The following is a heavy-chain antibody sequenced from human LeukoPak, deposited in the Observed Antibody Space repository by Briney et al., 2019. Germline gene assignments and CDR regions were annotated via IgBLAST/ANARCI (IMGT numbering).Heavy chain of an antibody. D-gene: IGHD3-22*01. V-gene: IGHV3-30*18. Sequence: AGGSLRLSCAASGFTFSSYGMHWVRQAPGKGLEWVAVISYDGSNKYYADSVKGRFTISRDNPKNTLYLQMNSLRAEDTAVYYCAKPAYDSSGYYYLDYYYGMDVWGQGTTVTVSS. J-gene: IGHJ6*02. CDR3: AKPAYDSSGYYYLDYYYGMDV. CDR2: ISYDGSNK. CDR1: GFTFSSYG.